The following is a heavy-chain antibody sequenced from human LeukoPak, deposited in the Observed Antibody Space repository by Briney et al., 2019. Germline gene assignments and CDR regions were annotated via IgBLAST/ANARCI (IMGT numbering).Heavy chain of an antibody. V-gene: IGHV1-3*01. D-gene: IGHD2-21*01. CDR1: GYTFINHA. J-gene: IGHJ4*02. CDR2: INVGNGNT. Sequence: APVTVSCTASGYTFINHAIHWVRQAPGQRLEWMGWINVGNGNTKYSQNFQGRITISRDTSATTGYMDLSSLRSEDTAVYYCARRLGRSFDYWGQGTLVTVSS. CDR3: ARRLGRSFDY.